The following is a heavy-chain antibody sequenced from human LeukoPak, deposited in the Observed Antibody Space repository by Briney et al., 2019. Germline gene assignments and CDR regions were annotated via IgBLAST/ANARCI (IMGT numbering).Heavy chain of an antibody. D-gene: IGHD3-16*01. J-gene: IGHJ3*01. V-gene: IGHV6-1*01. CDR3: AGGAFGHAFDV. Sequence: SQTLSLTCAISGDSVSRNDAAGTGRSQSPWRGLEGLGRTYYRSKWYNEYAASVKSRISLNPDTSKNQFSLQLNFVTPEDTAVYYCAGGAFGHAFDVWGQGTMVTVS. CDR2: TYYRSKWYN. CDR1: GDSVSRNDAA.